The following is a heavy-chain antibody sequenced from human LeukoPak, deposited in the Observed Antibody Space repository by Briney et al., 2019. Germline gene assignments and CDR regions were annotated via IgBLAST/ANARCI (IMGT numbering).Heavy chain of an antibody. Sequence: GGSLRLSCAASGFTFSSYGMHWVRQAPGKGLEWVAVISYDGSNKYYADSVKGRFTISRDNSKNTLYLQMNSLRAEDTVVYYCAKRTDWFDRWGEGTLVTVSS. D-gene: IGHD3/OR15-3a*01. CDR3: AKRTDWFDR. CDR2: ISYDGSNK. J-gene: IGHJ5*02. V-gene: IGHV3-30*18. CDR1: GFTFSSYG.